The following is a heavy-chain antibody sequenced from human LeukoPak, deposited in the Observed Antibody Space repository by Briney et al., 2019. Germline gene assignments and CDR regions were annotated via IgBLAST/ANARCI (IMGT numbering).Heavy chain of an antibody. CDR2: IYYSGST. D-gene: IGHD1-26*01. V-gene: IGHV4-34*01. J-gene: IGHJ4*02. Sequence: SETLSLTCAVYGGSFSGYYWSWIRQPPGKGLEWIGSIYYSGSTYYNPSLKSRVTISVDTSKNQFSLKLSSVTAADTAVYYCARDLRRELCFDYWGQGTLVTVSS. CDR1: GGSFSGYY. CDR3: ARDLRRELCFDY.